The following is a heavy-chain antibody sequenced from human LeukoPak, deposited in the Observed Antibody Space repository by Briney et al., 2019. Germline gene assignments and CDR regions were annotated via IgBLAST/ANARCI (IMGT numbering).Heavy chain of an antibody. V-gene: IGHV3-53*01. CDR2: IYSGDST. Sequence: GGSLRLSCAASGFTVSNNYMTWVRQAPGKGLEWVSFIYSGDSTYYADSVKGRFTISRDNSKNTVYLQMNSLRAEDTAMYYRARNKGSGLDYWGQGTLVTVSS. D-gene: IGHD6-19*01. J-gene: IGHJ4*02. CDR3: ARNKGSGLDY. CDR1: GFTVSNNY.